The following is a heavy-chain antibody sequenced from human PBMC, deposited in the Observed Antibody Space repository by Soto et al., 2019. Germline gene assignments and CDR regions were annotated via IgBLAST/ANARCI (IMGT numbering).Heavy chain of an antibody. D-gene: IGHD3-22*01. CDR3: ARGPVVVITYFDY. J-gene: IGHJ4*02. CDR2: IYSGGST. Sequence: EVQLVESGGGLVQPGGSPRLSCAASGFTVSSNYMSWVRQAPGKGLEWVSVIYSGGSTYYADSVKGRFTISRDNSKNTLYLQMNSLRAEDTAVYYCARGPVVVITYFDYWGQGTLVTVSS. CDR1: GFTVSSNY. V-gene: IGHV3-66*01.